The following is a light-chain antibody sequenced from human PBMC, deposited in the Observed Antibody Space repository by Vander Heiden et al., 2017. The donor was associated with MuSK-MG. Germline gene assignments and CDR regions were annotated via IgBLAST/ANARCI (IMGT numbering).Light chain of an antibody. J-gene: IGKJ4*01. CDR3: QQSYRTPLA. Sequence: DIQMTQSPSSLSASVGDRVTITCRASQSISSYLMWYQQKPGKAPKLLIYAASSLQSGVPSRFSGSGPGTDFTLTISSLQPEDFATYYGQQSYRTPLAFGGGTKVEIK. CDR2: AAS. V-gene: IGKV1-39*01. CDR1: QSISSY.